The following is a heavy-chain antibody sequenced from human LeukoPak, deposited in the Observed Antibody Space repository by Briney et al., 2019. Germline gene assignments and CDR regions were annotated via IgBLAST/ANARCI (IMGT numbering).Heavy chain of an antibody. V-gene: IGHV4-39*01. CDR1: GGSISSSSYY. J-gene: IGHJ4*02. Sequence: PSETLSLTCTVSGGSISSSSYYWGWIRQPPGKGLEWIGSIYYSGSTYYNPSLKSRVTISVGTSKNQFSLKLSSVTAADTAVYYCASSPLLWFGESQYYFDYWGQGTLVTVSS. D-gene: IGHD3-10*01. CDR2: IYYSGST. CDR3: ASSPLLWFGESQYYFDY.